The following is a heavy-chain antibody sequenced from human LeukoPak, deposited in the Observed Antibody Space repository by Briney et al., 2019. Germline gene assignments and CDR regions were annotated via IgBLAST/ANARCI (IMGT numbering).Heavy chain of an antibody. V-gene: IGHV4-30-4*01. CDR2: IYYSGST. Sequence: KASQTLSLTCTVSGGSISSGDYYWSWIRQPPGKGLEWIGYIYYSGSTYYNPSLKSRVTISVDTSKNQFSLKLSSVTAADTAVYYCASRRTSIAAAGKGEYWGQGTLVTVSS. D-gene: IGHD6-13*01. CDR1: GGSISSGDYY. CDR3: ASRRTSIAAAGKGEY. J-gene: IGHJ4*02.